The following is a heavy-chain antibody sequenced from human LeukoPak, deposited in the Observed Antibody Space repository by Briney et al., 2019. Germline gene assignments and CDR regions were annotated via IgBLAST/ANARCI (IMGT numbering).Heavy chain of an antibody. Sequence: SETLSLTCTVSGASISSGRYCWNWIRQHPGKGLEWIGNICNSGRTDYNPSLKSRITISVDTSKNQFSLRLSSVSAADTAVYYCARGYGDYEYYFDYWGQGTLVTVSS. CDR1: GASISSGRYC. CDR2: ICNSGRT. D-gene: IGHD5-12*01. CDR3: ARGYGDYEYYFDY. J-gene: IGHJ4*02. V-gene: IGHV4-31*03.